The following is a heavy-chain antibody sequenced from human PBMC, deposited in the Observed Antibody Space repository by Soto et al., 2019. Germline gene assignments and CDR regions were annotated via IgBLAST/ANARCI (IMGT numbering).Heavy chain of an antibody. V-gene: IGHV4-34*01. CDR3: ARDKMTSLFDY. CDR2: INHSGST. D-gene: IGHD4-17*01. J-gene: IGHJ4*02. CDR1: GGSFSGYY. Sequence: QVQLQQWGAGLLKPSETLSLTCAVYGGSFSGYYWTWIRQPPGTGLEWIGEINHSGSTNYNPSLNSRVTITGDTSKNQFSLKLTSVTSADTAVYYCARDKMTSLFDYWGQGTLVTVSS.